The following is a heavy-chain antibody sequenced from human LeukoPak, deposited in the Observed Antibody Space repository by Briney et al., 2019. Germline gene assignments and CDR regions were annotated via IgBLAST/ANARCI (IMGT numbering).Heavy chain of an antibody. CDR3: AESGGLDAFDI. J-gene: IGHJ3*02. CDR2: IYYSGST. D-gene: IGHD2-15*01. Sequence: GSLRLSCAGSGFTFSTSWMHWVRQAPGQGLVWIGSIYYSGSTYYNPSLKSRVTISVDTSKNQFSLKLSSVTAADTAVYYCAESGGLDAFDIWGQGTMVTVSS. V-gene: IGHV4-39*07. CDR1: GFTFSTSW.